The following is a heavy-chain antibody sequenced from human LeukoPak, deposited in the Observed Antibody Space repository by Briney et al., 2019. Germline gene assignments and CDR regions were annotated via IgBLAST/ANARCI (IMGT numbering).Heavy chain of an antibody. CDR2: INPNSGDT. D-gene: IGHD6-13*01. CDR3: ARGYVAAAGTSDY. J-gene: IGHJ4*02. V-gene: IGHV1-2*02. CDR1: GYTFTGYF. Sequence: ASVKVSCKASGYTFTGYFIHWVRQAPGQGLEWMGWINPNSGDTNYAQKFQGRVTMTRDTSISTAYMELSRLKSDDTAAYYCARGYVAAAGTSDYWGQRTLVTVSS.